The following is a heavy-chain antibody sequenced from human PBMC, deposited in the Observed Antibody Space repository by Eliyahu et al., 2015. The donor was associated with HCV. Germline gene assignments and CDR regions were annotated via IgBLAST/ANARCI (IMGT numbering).Heavy chain of an antibody. Sequence: VQLVESGGGLVXAGGSLRLSCAAXGFTFSDYYMHWIRQGPGEGPEXISYITINGDDTYYADSVRGRFTISRDNTKNSLYLHMSSLRDDDTAVYYCARDRTRTFDLWGQGTRVTVSS. D-gene: IGHD3/OR15-3a*01. CDR1: GFTFSDYY. V-gene: IGHV3-11*01. CDR3: ARDRTRTFDL. CDR2: ITINGDDT. J-gene: IGHJ3*01.